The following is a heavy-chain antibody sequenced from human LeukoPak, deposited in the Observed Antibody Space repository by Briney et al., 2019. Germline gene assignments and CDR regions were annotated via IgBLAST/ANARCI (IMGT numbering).Heavy chain of an antibody. CDR2: ISGGGSYI. V-gene: IGHV3-21*01. CDR1: GFTFSSYS. J-gene: IGHJ3*02. D-gene: IGHD3-3*01. CDR3: ARPPTLESTLAFDI. Sequence: PGGSLRLSCAASGFTFSSYSMNWVRQAPGKGLEWVSSISGGGSYIYYAGSMKGRFTISRDNAKNSLYLQMNSLRAEDTAVYYCARPPTLESTLAFDIWGQGTMVTVSS.